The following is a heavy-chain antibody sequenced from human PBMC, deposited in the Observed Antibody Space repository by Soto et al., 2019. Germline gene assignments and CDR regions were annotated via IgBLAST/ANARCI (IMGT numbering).Heavy chain of an antibody. J-gene: IGHJ6*02. Sequence: TGGSLRLSCAASGFIFSSYGMHWVRQAPGKGLDWVAVISYDGSNKYYADSVKGRFTISRDNSKNTLYLQMNSLRAEDTAVYYCAKDRYCSGGSCLNFYGMDVWGQGTTVTVSS. CDR2: ISYDGSNK. CDR3: AKDRYCSGGSCLNFYGMDV. D-gene: IGHD2-15*01. CDR1: GFIFSSYG. V-gene: IGHV3-30*18.